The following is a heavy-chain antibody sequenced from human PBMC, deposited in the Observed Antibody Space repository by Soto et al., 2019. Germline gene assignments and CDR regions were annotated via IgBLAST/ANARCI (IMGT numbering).Heavy chain of an antibody. Sequence: QVQLVESGGGLVKPGGSLRLSLAASGLTFSAYYMTWIRKPPGKGRDWVSYISSSGGYTNYADSVNGRFTVSRDNAKNSLYLQMHSLRAEDTAVYYCARVPYYFTSGTDYGMDVWGQGTTVTVSS. D-gene: IGHD3-10*01. CDR2: ISSSGGYT. J-gene: IGHJ6*02. V-gene: IGHV3-11*06. CDR3: ARVPYYFTSGTDYGMDV. CDR1: GLTFSAYY.